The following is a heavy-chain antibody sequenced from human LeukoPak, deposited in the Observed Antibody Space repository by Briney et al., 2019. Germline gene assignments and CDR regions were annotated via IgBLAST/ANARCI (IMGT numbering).Heavy chain of an antibody. CDR2: ISGSGGST. D-gene: IGHD6-19*01. CDR3: AKTTTGYSSGRYPGWPVDY. J-gene: IGHJ4*02. V-gene: IGHV3-23*01. CDR1: GFTFSSYA. Sequence: GGSLRHSCAASGFTFSSYATYWVRQAPGKGLEWVSGISGSGGSTYFADSVKGRFTISRDNSKNTVYLQMNSLRAEDTAVYYCAKTTTGYSSGRYPGWPVDYWGQGTLVTVSS.